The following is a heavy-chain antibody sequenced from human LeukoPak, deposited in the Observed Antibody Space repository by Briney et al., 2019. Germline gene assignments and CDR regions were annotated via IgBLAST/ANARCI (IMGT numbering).Heavy chain of an antibody. V-gene: IGHV4-4*07. D-gene: IGHD3-22*01. CDR2: IYTSGST. Sequence: SETLSLTCTVSGGSISSYYWSWIRQPAGKGLEWIGRIYTSGSTNYNPSLKSRVTMSVDTSKNQFSLKLSSVTAADTAVYYCARDRPVYYDSSGYYPYYFDYWGQGTPVTVSS. CDR1: GGSISSYY. J-gene: IGHJ4*02. CDR3: ARDRPVYYDSSGYYPYYFDY.